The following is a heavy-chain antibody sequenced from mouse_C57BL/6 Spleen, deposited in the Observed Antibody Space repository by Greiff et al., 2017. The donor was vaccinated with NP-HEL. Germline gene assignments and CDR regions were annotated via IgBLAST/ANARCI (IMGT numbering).Heavy chain of an antibody. CDR1: GYSFTDYN. J-gene: IGHJ4*01. CDR2: INPNYGTT. D-gene: IGHD2-1*01. Sequence: EVQLQQSGPELVKPGASVKISCKASGYSFTDYNMNWVKQSNGKSLEWIGVINPNYGTTSYNQKFKGKATLTVDQSSSTAYMQLNSLTSEDSSVYDCARRGTYGNYAMDYWGQGTSVTVSS. V-gene: IGHV1-39*01. CDR3: ARRGTYGNYAMDY.